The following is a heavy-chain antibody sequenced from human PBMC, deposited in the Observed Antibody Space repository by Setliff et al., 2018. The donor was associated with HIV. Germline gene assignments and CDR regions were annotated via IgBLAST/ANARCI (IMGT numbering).Heavy chain of an antibody. V-gene: IGHV4-39*01. Sequence: KPSETLSLTCAVSGASITTNSYYWGWIRRTPEKGLEWIGDFYYSGTTYYNPSLKSRATISVDTSQNQFSLRMSSVTAADTAVYHCARFVLAWFDFSTGAVEVTDPYAFDFWGQGILVTVSS. J-gene: IGHJ4*02. CDR3: ARFVLAWFDFSTGAVEVTDPYAFDF. CDR1: GASITTNSYY. CDR2: FYYSGTT. D-gene: IGHD2-21*02.